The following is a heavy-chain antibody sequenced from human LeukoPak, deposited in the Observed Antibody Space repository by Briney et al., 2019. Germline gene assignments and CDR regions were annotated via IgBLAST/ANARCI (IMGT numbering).Heavy chain of an antibody. CDR1: GFIFSAYG. CDR2: IRFDGTNK. Sequence: GGSLRLSCAASGFIFSAYGMHWVRQAPGKGLEWVAFIRFDGTNKYYADSVKDRFTISRDNSKNTVYLQMNSLRVEDTAVYFCSKSRIYYNASGYDSWGQGTLVTVSS. J-gene: IGHJ4*02. V-gene: IGHV3-30*02. CDR3: SKSRIYYNASGYDS. D-gene: IGHD3-22*01.